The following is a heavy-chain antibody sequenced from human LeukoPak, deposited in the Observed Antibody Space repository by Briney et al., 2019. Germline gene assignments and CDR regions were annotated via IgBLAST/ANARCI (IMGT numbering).Heavy chain of an antibody. CDR1: GYTFTGYY. Sequence: ASVTVTLKASGYTFTGYYMHWVRQAPGQGLEWMGWINPNSGGTNYAQKFQGRVTMTRDTSISTAYMELSRLRSDDTAVYYCARAQGFVVVVAATHYYYGMDVWGQGTTATVSS. D-gene: IGHD2-15*01. CDR3: ARAQGFVVVVAATHYYYGMDV. V-gene: IGHV1-2*02. CDR2: INPNSGGT. J-gene: IGHJ6*02.